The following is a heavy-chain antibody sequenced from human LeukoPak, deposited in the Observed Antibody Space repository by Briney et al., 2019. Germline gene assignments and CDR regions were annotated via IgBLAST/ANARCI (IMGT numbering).Heavy chain of an antibody. J-gene: IGHJ4*02. CDR2: IYYSGST. D-gene: IGHD2-21*01. Sequence: SETLSLTCTVSGGSISSGGYYWSWIRQHPGKGLEWIGYIYYSGSTYYNPSLKSRVTISVDTSKNQFSLKLSSVTAADTAVYYCARKEYSLIDYWGQGTLVTVPS. V-gene: IGHV4-31*03. CDR1: GGSISSGGYY. CDR3: ARKEYSLIDY.